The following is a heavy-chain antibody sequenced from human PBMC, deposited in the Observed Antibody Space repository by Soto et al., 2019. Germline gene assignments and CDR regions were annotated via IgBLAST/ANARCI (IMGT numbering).Heavy chain of an antibody. D-gene: IGHD3-10*01. J-gene: IGHJ6*02. CDR1: GGSISSSSYY. CDR3: ARLGYYGSGSVDV. CDR2: LYYSGST. V-gene: IGHV4-39*01. Sequence: QLQLQESGPGLVKPSETLSLTCTVSGGSISSSSYYCGWIRQPPGKGLEWIGSLYYSGSTYNNPSLKSRVTISVDTSKNQFSLKLSSVTAADTAVYYCARLGYYGSGSVDVWGQGTTVTVSS.